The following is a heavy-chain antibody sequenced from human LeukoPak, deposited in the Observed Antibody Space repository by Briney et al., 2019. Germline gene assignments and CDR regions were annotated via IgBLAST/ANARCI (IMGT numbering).Heavy chain of an antibody. CDR3: ARVKSGYDFWSGYPLGTAGYHYYYMDV. Sequence: GASVKVSCKASGYTFTSYGISWVRQAPGQGLEWMGWISAYNGNTNYAQKLQGRVTMTTDTSTSTAYMELRSLRSDDTAVYYCARVKSGYDFWSGYPLGTAGYHYYYMDVWGKGTTVTVSS. J-gene: IGHJ6*03. CDR2: ISAYNGNT. D-gene: IGHD3-3*01. V-gene: IGHV1-18*01. CDR1: GYTFTSYG.